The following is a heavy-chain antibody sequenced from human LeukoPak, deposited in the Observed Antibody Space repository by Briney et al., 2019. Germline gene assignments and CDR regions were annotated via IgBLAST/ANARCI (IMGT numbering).Heavy chain of an antibody. CDR3: ARQLRGEAVAGHLQPFDY. CDR1: GGSISSYY. Sequence: ASETLSLTCTVSGGSISSYYWNWIRQPPGKGLEWIGYIYYSGSTNYNPSLKSRVTISVDTSKNQFSLKLSSVTAADTAVYFCARQLRGEAVAGHLQPFDYWGQGTPVTVSS. J-gene: IGHJ4*02. CDR2: IYYSGST. V-gene: IGHV4-59*08. D-gene: IGHD6-19*01.